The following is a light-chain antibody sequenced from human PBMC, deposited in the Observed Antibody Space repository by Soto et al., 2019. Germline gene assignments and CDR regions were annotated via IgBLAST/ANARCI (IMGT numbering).Light chain of an antibody. J-gene: IGLJ1*01. CDR2: EVS. CDR1: SSDVGFYNY. V-gene: IGLV2-8*01. Sequence: QSALTQPPSASGSPGQSVTISCAGTSSDVGFYNYVSWYQQHPGKAPKLIISEVSQRPSGVPDRFSGSKSGNTASLTVSGLQAEDEADYYCCSYAGTNNFVFGPGTKLTVL. CDR3: CSYAGTNNFV.